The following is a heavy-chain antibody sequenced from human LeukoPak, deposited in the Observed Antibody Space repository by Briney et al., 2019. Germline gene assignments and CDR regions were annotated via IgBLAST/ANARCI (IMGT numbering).Heavy chain of an antibody. CDR2: INHSGST. V-gene: IGHV4-34*01. CDR1: GGSFSGYY. Sequence: SETLSLTCAVYGGSFSGYYWSWIRQPPGKGLEWIGEINHSGSTNYNPSLKSRVTISVDTSKNQFSLKLSSVTAADTAVYYCARTPYYYDSSGYSNEDYWGQGTLVTVSS. CDR3: ARTPYYYDSSGYSNEDY. D-gene: IGHD3-22*01. J-gene: IGHJ4*02.